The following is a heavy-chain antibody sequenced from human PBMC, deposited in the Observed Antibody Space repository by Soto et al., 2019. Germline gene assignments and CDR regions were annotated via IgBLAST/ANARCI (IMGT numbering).Heavy chain of an antibody. J-gene: IGHJ6*03. CDR1: GFTFSSYG. D-gene: IGHD4-4*01. CDR2: IWYDGSNK. Sequence: GGSLRLSCAASGFTFSSYGMHWVRQAPGKGLEWVAVIWYDGSNKYYADSVKGRFTISRDNSKNTLYLQMNSLRAEDTAVYYCAREWTNDYSNYRYYYYMDVWGKGTTVTVSS. V-gene: IGHV3-33*01. CDR3: AREWTNDYSNYRYYYYMDV.